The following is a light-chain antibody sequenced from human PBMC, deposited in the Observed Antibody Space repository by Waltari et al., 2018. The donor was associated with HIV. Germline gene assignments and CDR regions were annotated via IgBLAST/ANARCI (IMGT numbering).Light chain of an antibody. CDR1: SSDIGGYTY. Sequence: QSALTQPPSASGSPGQSVTISCTGTSSDIGGYTYVSWYQQYPGKAPKAMYYEVSMSPSGVPDRCSGSKSANTASPTVSGLQAEDEADYYCSSYGGSANLLCGGGTKLTVL. J-gene: IGLJ2*01. V-gene: IGLV2-8*01. CDR3: SSYGGSANLL. CDR2: EVS.